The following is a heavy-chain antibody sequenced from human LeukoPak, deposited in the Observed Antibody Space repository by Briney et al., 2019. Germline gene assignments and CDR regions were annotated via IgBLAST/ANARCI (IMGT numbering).Heavy chain of an antibody. J-gene: IGHJ3*02. D-gene: IGHD4-17*01. CDR1: GGTVSNYG. V-gene: IGHV1-69*04. CDR3: ARDTRLSRVTFDI. Sequence: SVKVSCEASGGTVSNYGISWVRQAPGQGLEWMGRIIPILGIGNYAQKFQGRVTIIADTSTSIVYMELSSLRSEDTAVYYCARDTRLSRVTFDIWGQGTMVTVSS. CDR2: IIPILGIG.